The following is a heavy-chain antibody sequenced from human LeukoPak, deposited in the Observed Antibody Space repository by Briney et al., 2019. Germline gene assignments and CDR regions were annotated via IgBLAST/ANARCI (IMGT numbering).Heavy chain of an antibody. D-gene: IGHD6-13*01. J-gene: IGHJ4*02. CDR3: VRRSYSSNWYWDY. V-gene: IGHV5-51*01. CDR1: GYSFTSYW. Sequence: GESLKISCKGSGYSFTSYWIGWVRQMPGKGLGWMGIIYPGDSDTRYSPSFQGQVTISADKSISTAYLQWSSLKASDTAMYYCVRRSYSSNWYWDYWGQGTLVTV. CDR2: IYPGDSDT.